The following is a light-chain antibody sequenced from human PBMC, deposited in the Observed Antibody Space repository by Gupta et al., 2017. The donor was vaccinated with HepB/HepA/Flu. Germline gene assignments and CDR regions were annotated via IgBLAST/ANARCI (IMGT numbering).Light chain of an antibody. CDR2: DVS. CDR3: SSYTSSSTPVG. Sequence: QSALTQPASVSGSPGQSITISCTGTSSDVGGYNYVSWYQQHPGKAPKRMMYDVSNRPSGVSNRFAGSKAGNTASLTISGLQAEDEADYDGSSYTSSSTPVGFGGGPKLTGL. J-gene: IGLJ2*01. V-gene: IGLV2-14*01. CDR1: SSDVGGYNY.